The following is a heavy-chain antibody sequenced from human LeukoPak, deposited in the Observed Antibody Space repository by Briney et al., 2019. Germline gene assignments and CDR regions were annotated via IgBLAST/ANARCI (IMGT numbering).Heavy chain of an antibody. J-gene: IGHJ4*02. Sequence: GGSLRLSCAASGLTFSSYWMHWVRQAPGKGLVWVSRISNDGSSTKYADSVKGRFTVSRDNAKNTLYLQMNSLRAEDTAVYYCAADIQLWSTAVDYWGQGTLVTGSS. CDR1: GLTFSSYW. D-gene: IGHD5-18*01. V-gene: IGHV3-74*03. CDR2: ISNDGSST. CDR3: AADIQLWSTAVDY.